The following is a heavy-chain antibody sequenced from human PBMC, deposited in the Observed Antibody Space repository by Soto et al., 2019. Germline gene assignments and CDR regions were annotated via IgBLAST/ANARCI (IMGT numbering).Heavy chain of an antibody. CDR1: GFPFSSFW. CDR3: TSYYGSGSYWPTY. D-gene: IGHD3-10*01. J-gene: IGHJ4*02. CDR2: INSDGRST. Sequence: EVQLVESGGGLVQPGVSLRLSCAASGFPFSSFWMHWVRQAPGKGLVWVSRINSDGRSTSYADSVKGRFTISRDNAKNTLYLQMNSLRAEDTAVYYCTSYYGSGSYWPTYWGQGTLVTVSS. V-gene: IGHV3-74*01.